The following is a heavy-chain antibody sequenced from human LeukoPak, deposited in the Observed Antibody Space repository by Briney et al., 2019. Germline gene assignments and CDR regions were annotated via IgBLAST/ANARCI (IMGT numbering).Heavy chain of an antibody. Sequence: GGSLRLSCAASGFTFSDYYMSWIRQAPGKGLEWVSYISSSGSTIYYADSVKGRSTISRDNAKNSLYLQMNSLRAEDTAVYYCARARGAFWSGYYTGAFDIWGQGTMVTVSS. V-gene: IGHV3-11*01. CDR2: ISSSGSTI. CDR3: ARARGAFWSGYYTGAFDI. J-gene: IGHJ3*02. CDR1: GFTFSDYY. D-gene: IGHD3-3*01.